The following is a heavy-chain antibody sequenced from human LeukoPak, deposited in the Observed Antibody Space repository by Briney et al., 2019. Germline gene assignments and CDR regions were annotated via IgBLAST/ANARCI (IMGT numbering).Heavy chain of an antibody. Sequence: GGSLRLSCAASGFTFSSYSMNWVRQAPGKGLEWVPYISSSSSTKYHADSVRGRFTISRDNAKNSLYLQMNSLRDEDTAVYYCAREYSSSSGKALDYWGQGTLVTVSS. J-gene: IGHJ4*02. CDR2: ISSSSSTK. CDR3: AREYSSSSGKALDY. D-gene: IGHD6-6*01. V-gene: IGHV3-48*02. CDR1: GFTFSSYS.